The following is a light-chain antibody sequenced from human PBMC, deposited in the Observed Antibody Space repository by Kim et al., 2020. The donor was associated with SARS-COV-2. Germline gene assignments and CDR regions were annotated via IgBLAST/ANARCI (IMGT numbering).Light chain of an antibody. V-gene: IGLV3-1*01. J-gene: IGLJ3*02. CDR3: QAWDSGAAV. Sequence: SYELTQPPSVSVSPGQTASITCSGDRLGDKYVCWYQQKPGQSPVLVIYQDRKRPSGIPERFSGSNSGNTATLTISETQSMDEADYYCQAWDSGAAVFGGGTQLTVL. CDR2: QDR. CDR1: RLGDKY.